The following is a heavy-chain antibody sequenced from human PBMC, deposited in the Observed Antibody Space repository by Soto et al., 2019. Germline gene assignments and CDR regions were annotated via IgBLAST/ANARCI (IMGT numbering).Heavy chain of an antibody. V-gene: IGHV3-21*01. D-gene: IGHD1-1*01. CDR1: GFTFSSYS. J-gene: IGHJ4*02. CDR3: APRLGRNTDQG. Sequence: GSLRLSCAASGFTFSSYSMNWVRQAPGKGLEWVSSISSSSSYIYHADSVKGRFTISRDNAKNSLYLQMNSLRAEDTAVYYCAPRLGRNTDQGWGQGTLVTVSS. CDR2: ISSSSSYI.